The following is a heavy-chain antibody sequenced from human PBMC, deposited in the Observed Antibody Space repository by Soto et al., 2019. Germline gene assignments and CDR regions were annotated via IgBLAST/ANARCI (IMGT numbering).Heavy chain of an antibody. CDR3: ARGWRSCSSVSCHGGVDY. D-gene: IGHD2-2*01. Sequence: GGSLRLSCAASGFTFSTYGMNWVRQAPGKGLEWVSFIGATGNDKYYANSLRDRFTISRDNARNSLYLQVNNLSAEDTAVYYCARGWRSCSSVSCHGGVDYWGQGTMVTVSS. CDR2: IGATGNDK. CDR1: GFTFSTYG. J-gene: IGHJ4*02. V-gene: IGHV3-21*01.